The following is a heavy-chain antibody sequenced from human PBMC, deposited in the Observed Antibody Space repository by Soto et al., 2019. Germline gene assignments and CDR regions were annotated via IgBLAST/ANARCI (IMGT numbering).Heavy chain of an antibody. D-gene: IGHD2-2*01. CDR2: IYYTRGT. CDR1: GGSLSSSSYY. J-gene: IGHJ3*01. CDR3: ARSPSTSSIGTFDF. V-gene: IGHV4-39*01. Sequence: SETLSLTCTVSGGSLSSSSYYWGWIRQPPGKGLEWIGSIYYTRGTYYNPSLKSRVTISVDTSENQFSLKLSSVTAADTAVYYCARSPSTSSIGTFDFWGRGTMVTVSS.